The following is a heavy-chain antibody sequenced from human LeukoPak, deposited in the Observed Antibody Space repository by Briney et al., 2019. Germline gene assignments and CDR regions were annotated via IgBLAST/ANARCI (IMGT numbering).Heavy chain of an antibody. CDR3: ASHGGIVGDGAFDI. D-gene: IGHD1-26*01. J-gene: IGHJ3*02. CDR2: IYYSGST. CDR1: SGSISSYY. Sequence: SETLSLTCTVSSGSISSYYWSWIRQPPGKGLEWIGYIYYSGSTNYNPSLKSRVTISVDTSKNQFSLKLSSVTAADTAVYYCASHGGIVGDGAFDIWGQGTMVTVSS. V-gene: IGHV4-59*01.